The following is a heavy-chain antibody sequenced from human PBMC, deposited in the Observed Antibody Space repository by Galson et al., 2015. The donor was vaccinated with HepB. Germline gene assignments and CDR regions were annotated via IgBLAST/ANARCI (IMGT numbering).Heavy chain of an antibody. Sequence: SVKVSCKASGYTFTSYYMHWVRQAPGQGLEWMGIINPSGGSTSYAQKFQGRVTMTRDTSTSTVYMELSSLRSEDTAVYYCARAHRHDSSGYYYPDAFDIWGQGTVVTVSS. V-gene: IGHV1-46*01. CDR1: GYTFTSYY. CDR2: INPSGGST. CDR3: ARAHRHDSSGYYYPDAFDI. J-gene: IGHJ3*02. D-gene: IGHD3-22*01.